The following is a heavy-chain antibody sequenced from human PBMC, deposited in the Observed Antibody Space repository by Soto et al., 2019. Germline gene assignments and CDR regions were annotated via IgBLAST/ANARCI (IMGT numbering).Heavy chain of an antibody. CDR3: ARYCSGGSCYSSGMAFAI. J-gene: IGHJ3*02. CDR1: GFTVSSNY. CDR2: IYSGGST. D-gene: IGHD2-15*01. Sequence: LRLSCAASGFTVSSNYTSWVRQAPGKGLEWVSVIYSGGSTYYADSVKGRFTISRDNSKNTLYLQMNSLRAEDTAVYYCARYCSGGSCYSSGMAFAIWGQGTMVTVSS. V-gene: IGHV3-66*01.